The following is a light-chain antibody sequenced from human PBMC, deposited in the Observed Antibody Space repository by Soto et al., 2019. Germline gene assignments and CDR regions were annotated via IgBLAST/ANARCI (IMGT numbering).Light chain of an antibody. V-gene: IGKV3-15*01. CDR3: QQYNNWPPWT. CDR1: QSVSTY. CDR2: GAS. J-gene: IGKJ1*01. Sequence: EIVMTQSPATLSVSPGERATLSCRASQSVSTYLAWYQQKPGQAPRLLIYGASNRATDIPARFSGSGSGTEFTLTISRLQSEDFALYYCQQYNNWPPWTFGQGTKVDIK.